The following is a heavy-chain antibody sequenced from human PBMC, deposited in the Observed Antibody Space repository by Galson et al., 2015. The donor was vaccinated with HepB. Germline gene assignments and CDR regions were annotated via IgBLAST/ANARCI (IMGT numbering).Heavy chain of an antibody. J-gene: IGHJ3*02. D-gene: IGHD7-27*01. V-gene: IGHV3-21*01. CDR2: IGSSNSPK. Sequence: SLRLSCAGSGFSFSSYDMNWVRQAPGKGLEWVSFIGSSNSPKFYANSLKGRITVSRDNAESSLYLEINSLRAEDTALYYCARNTNWVVGGALDIWGQGTMVAVSS. CDR1: GFSFSSYD. CDR3: ARNTNWVVGGALDI.